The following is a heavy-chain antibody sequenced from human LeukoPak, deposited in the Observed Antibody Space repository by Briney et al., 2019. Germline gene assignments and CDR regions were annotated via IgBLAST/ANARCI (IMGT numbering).Heavy chain of an antibody. Sequence: SQTLSLTCSVSGGSISSGDYYWSWIRQATGKGLEWIGYIYHSESTYYSPSLKSRVTISVDSSKKQFSLKLSSVTAADTAVYYCARGVGYYGSGSYYLRVHYFDYWGQGALVTVSA. CDR1: GGSISSGDYY. J-gene: IGHJ4*02. D-gene: IGHD3-10*01. CDR2: IYHSEST. V-gene: IGHV4-30-4*01. CDR3: ARGVGYYGSGSYYLRVHYFDY.